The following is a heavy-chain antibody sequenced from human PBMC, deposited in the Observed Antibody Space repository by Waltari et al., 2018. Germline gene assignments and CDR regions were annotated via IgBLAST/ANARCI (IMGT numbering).Heavy chain of an antibody. CDR1: GFTFSSYS. V-gene: IGHV3-48*01. J-gene: IGHJ4*02. Sequence: EVQLVESGGGLVQPGGSLRLSCAASGFTFSSYSMNWVRQAPGKGLEWVSYISSSSRTIDYADSVKVRFTIARDNAKNSLYLQMNSLRAEDTAVYYCARSYATKWELRKREREGFDYWGQGTLVTVSS. CDR2: ISSSSRTI. D-gene: IGHD1-26*01. CDR3: ARSYATKWELRKREREGFDY.